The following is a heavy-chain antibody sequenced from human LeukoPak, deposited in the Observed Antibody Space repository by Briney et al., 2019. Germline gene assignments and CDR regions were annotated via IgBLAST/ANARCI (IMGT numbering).Heavy chain of an antibody. J-gene: IGHJ5*02. CDR2: INPNSGGT. V-gene: IGHV1-2*04. CDR1: GYTFTGYY. CDR3: ARAGVRFGEPFDP. Sequence: WASVKVSCKASGYTFTGYYMHWVRQAPGQGLEWMGWINPNSGGTNYAQKFQGWVTMTRDTSISTAYMELSRLRSDDTAVYYCARAGVRFGEPFDPWGQGTLVTVSS. D-gene: IGHD3-10*01.